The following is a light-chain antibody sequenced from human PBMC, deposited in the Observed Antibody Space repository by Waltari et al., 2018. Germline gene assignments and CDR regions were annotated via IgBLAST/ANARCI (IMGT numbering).Light chain of an antibody. Sequence: EIVMTQSPATLSVSPGEGASLSCRASQSVSNNLAWYQQKPGQAPRLLVYGESTRATGIPARFSGSGSGTEFTLTISSLQSEDFALYYCQQYDTWPPLTFGGGTKVEIK. CDR1: QSVSNN. CDR3: QQYDTWPPLT. CDR2: GES. V-gene: IGKV3-15*01. J-gene: IGKJ4*01.